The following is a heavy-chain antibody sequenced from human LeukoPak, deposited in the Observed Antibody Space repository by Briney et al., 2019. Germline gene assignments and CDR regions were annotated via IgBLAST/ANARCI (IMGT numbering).Heavy chain of an antibody. CDR3: ARDYDILTGSPGLRFDY. CDR1: GFTFSSYA. CDR2: ISYDGSNK. Sequence: PGMSLRLSYAASGFTFSSYAMHWVRQAPGKGLEWVAVISYDGSNKYYADSVKGRFTISRDNSKNTLYLQMNSLRAEDTVVYYCARDYDILTGSPGLRFDYWGQGTLVTVFS. V-gene: IGHV3-30-3*01. D-gene: IGHD3-9*01. J-gene: IGHJ4*02.